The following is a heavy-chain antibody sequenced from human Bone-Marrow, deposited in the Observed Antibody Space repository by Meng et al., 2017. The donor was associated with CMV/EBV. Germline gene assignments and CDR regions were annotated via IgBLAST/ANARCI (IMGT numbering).Heavy chain of an antibody. J-gene: IGHJ5*02. CDR2: INPNSGGT. Sequence: ASVKVSCKASGYTFTGYYLHWVRQAPGQGLEGMGWINPNSGGTNYAQKFQGRVTMTRDTSISTAYMELSRLRSEDTDVYYCARGLLDQPMADTAMVYWFDPWGQGTLVTVSS. CDR1: GYTFTGYY. CDR3: ARGLLDQPMADTAMVYWFDP. V-gene: IGHV1-2*02. D-gene: IGHD5-18*01.